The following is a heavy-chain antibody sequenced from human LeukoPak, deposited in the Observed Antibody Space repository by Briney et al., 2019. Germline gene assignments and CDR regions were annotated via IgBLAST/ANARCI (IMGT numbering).Heavy chain of an antibody. Sequence: PGRSLRLSCAASGFTLDDYAVHWVRQAPGKGLEWVSGIDWKSDSIGYADSVKGRFTISRDNAKNSLYLHMSSLRAEDTALYYCVKDMGYYYDSRGYTLGYWGQGTLVTVSS. D-gene: IGHD3-22*01. CDR3: VKDMGYYYDSRGYTLGY. J-gene: IGHJ4*02. V-gene: IGHV3-9*01. CDR1: GFTLDDYA. CDR2: IDWKSDSI.